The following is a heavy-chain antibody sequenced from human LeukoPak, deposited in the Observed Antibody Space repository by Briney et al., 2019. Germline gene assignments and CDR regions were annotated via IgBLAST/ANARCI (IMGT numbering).Heavy chain of an antibody. D-gene: IGHD4-17*01. CDR2: IYYSGST. Sequence: SETLSLTCTVSGGSISSGGYYWSWIRQHPGKGLEWIGYIYYSGSTYYNPSLKSRVTISVDTSKNQFSLKLSSVIAADTAVYYCSRGNYGDPDSYDYWGQGTLVTVSS. CDR3: SRGNYGDPDSYDY. V-gene: IGHV4-31*03. CDR1: GGSISSGGYY. J-gene: IGHJ4*02.